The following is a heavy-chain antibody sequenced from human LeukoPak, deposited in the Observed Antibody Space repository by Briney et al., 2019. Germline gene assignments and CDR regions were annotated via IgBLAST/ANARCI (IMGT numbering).Heavy chain of an antibody. CDR3: ARDLANLSRRECYFDY. CDR2: IYTSGST. J-gene: IGHJ4*02. V-gene: IGHV4-4*07. Sequence: SETLSLTCRVPGGSISRYYVSWIRQPTGKGLEWIGRIYTSGSTNNNPSLKSRVTMSVDTSKNQLYLKLSSVTAADTAVYYCARDLANLSRRECYFDYWGQGTLVTVSS. CDR1: GGSISRYY.